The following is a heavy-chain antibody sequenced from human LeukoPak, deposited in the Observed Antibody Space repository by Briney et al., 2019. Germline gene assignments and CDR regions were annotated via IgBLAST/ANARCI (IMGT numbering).Heavy chain of an antibody. CDR1: GFTFDDYA. CDR2: ISWNSGSI. V-gene: IGHV3-9*01. D-gene: IGHD3-22*01. J-gene: IGHJ4*02. Sequence: PGGFLRLSCAASGFTFDDYAMHWVRQAPGKGLEWVSGISWNSGSIGYADSVKGRFTISRDNAKNSLYLQMNSLRAEDTALYYCAKDNSDYYDSSGYYVNWGQGTLVTVSS. CDR3: AKDNSDYYDSSGYYVN.